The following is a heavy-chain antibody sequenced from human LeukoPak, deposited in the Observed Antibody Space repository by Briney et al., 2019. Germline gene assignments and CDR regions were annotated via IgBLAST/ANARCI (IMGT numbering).Heavy chain of an antibody. V-gene: IGHV4-59*01. CDR3: ARGVESLDAFDI. CDR1: GYSISSYY. CDR2: IYYSGST. J-gene: IGHJ3*02. Sequence: PSETLSLTCTVSGYSISSYYWSWIRQPPGKGLEWIGYIYYSGSTNYNPSLKSRVTISVDTSKNQFSLKLSSVTAADTAVYYCARGVESLDAFDIWGQGTMVTVSS.